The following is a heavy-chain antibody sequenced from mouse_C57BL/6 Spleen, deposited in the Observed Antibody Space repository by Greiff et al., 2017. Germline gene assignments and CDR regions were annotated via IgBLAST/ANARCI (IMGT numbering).Heavy chain of an antibody. V-gene: IGHV1-81*01. Sequence: VQLQQSGAELARPGASVKLSCKASGYTFTSYGMSWVKQRTGQGLEWIGEIYPRSGNTYYNEKFKGKATLTADKSSSTAYMELRSLTSEDSAVYYCVMVTPGRAMDYWGQGTSVTVSS. J-gene: IGHJ4*01. CDR3: VMVTPGRAMDY. CDR1: GYTFTSYG. D-gene: IGHD2-1*01. CDR2: IYPRSGNT.